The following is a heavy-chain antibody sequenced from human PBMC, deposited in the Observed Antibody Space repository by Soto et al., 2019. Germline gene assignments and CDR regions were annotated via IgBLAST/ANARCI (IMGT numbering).Heavy chain of an antibody. Sequence: SQTLSLTCAISGESVSSTSTAWSWIRQSPSSGLEWLGRTYYRSNWYSAYAVSVKSRITINPNTSKKQCSLQMKSVSPEDTAVYYCTRGSYYSCCFWGRGTLVTVSS. D-gene: IGHD3-10*01. CDR2: TYYRSNWYS. V-gene: IGHV6-1*01. J-gene: IGHJ1*01. CDR1: GESVSSTSTA. CDR3: TRGSYYSCCF.